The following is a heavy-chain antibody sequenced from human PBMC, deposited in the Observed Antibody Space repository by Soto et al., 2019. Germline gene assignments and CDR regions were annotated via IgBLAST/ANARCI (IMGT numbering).Heavy chain of an antibody. J-gene: IGHJ4*02. D-gene: IGHD4-17*01. CDR2: IIPIFGTA. Sequence: QVQLVQSGAAVKKPGSSVKVSCKASGGTFSSYAISWVRQAPGQGLEWMGGIIPIFGTANYAQKFQGRVTITADESTSTADMELSSLRSEDTAVYYCARDAVPGYGDYHLDYWGQGTLVTVSS. V-gene: IGHV1-69*12. CDR3: ARDAVPGYGDYHLDY. CDR1: GGTFSSYA.